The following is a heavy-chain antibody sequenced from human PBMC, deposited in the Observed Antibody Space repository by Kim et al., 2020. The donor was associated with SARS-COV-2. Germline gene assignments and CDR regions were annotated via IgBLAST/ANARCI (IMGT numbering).Heavy chain of an antibody. CDR3: ARVMGTWDFYYGIDV. J-gene: IGHJ6*02. Sequence: ASVKVSCKASGYTFTSYAMHWVRQAPGQRLEWMGWINAGNGNTKYSRKFQGSVTITRDTSASTAYMELSSLRSEDTAVYYCARVMGTWDFYYGIDVWGQG. V-gene: IGHV1-3*01. D-gene: IGHD7-27*01. CDR1: GYTFTSYA. CDR2: INAGNGNT.